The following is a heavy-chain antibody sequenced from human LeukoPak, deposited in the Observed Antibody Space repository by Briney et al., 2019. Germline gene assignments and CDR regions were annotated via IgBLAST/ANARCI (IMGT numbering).Heavy chain of an antibody. J-gene: IGHJ4*02. V-gene: IGHV4-39*07. D-gene: IGHD5-12*01. CDR3: AREYSGYELFDY. CDR1: GGSISSSSYY. CDR2: IYYSGST. Sequence: PSETLSLTCTVSGGSISSSSYYWGWIRQPPGKGLEWIGSIYYSGSTYYDPSLKSRVTISVDTSKNQFSLKLSSVTAADTAVYYCAREYSGYELFDYWGQGTLVTVSS.